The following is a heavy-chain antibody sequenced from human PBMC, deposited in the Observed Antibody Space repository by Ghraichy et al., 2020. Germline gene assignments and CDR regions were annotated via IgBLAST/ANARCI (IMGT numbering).Heavy chain of an antibody. CDR1: GGSISSTSYY. J-gene: IGHJ4*02. CDR3: ATQRWLQFFEF. V-gene: IGHV4-39*01. D-gene: IGHD5-24*01. CDR2: VFYSGTT. Sequence: SETLSLTCTVSGGSISSTSYYWGWIRQPPGKGLELIGSVFYSGTTYYHPSLQSRLTMSVDSSKNQFSLKLSSVTAADTAVYYCATQRWLQFFEFWGQGTLVTVSS.